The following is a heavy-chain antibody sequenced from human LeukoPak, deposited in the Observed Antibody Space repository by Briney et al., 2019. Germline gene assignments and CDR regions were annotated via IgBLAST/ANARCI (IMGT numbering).Heavy chain of an antibody. J-gene: IGHJ3*02. CDR1: GYSFTSYW. CDR2: IYPGDSGT. V-gene: IGHV5-51*01. CDR3: ASRSLTSGATRSAFDI. Sequence: GESLKISCKGSGYSFTSYWIGWVRQMPGKGLEWMGIIYPGDSGTRYSPSFQGQVTISADKSISTAYLQWSSLKASDTAMYYCASRSLTSGATRSAFDIWGQGTMVTVSS. D-gene: IGHD1/OR15-1a*01.